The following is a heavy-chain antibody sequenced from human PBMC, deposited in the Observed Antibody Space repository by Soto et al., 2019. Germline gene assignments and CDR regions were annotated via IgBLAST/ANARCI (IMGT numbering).Heavy chain of an antibody. CDR2: VYHSGST. J-gene: IGHJ5*02. V-gene: IGHV4-4*02. Sequence: QVQLQESGPGLVKPSGPLSLTCAVSGGPISSTKWWSWVRQPPGKGLEWIGEVYHSGSTKYNPSLKSRVTISVDNSKNQFSLKLSSVTAADTAVYYCATRPPGIAAALDQWGQGTLVTVSS. CDR1: GGPISSTKW. CDR3: ATRPPGIAAALDQ. D-gene: IGHD6-13*01.